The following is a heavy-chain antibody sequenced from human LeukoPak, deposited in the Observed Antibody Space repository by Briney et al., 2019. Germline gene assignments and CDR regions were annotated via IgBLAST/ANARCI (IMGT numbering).Heavy chain of an antibody. V-gene: IGHV3-11*01. CDR3: AIRYSSSWAYWY. CDR2: ISNSGSTI. Sequence: AGGSLRLSCAVSGFSFSGYYMSWVRQAPGKGLEWVSYISNSGSTIYYADSVKGRFTISRDNSKNTLYLQMNSLRAEDTAVYYCAIRYSSSWAYWYWGQGTLVTVSS. J-gene: IGHJ4*02. D-gene: IGHD6-13*01. CDR1: GFSFSGYY.